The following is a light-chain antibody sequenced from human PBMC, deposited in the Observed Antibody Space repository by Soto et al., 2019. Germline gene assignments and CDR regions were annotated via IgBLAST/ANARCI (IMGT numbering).Light chain of an antibody. Sequence: DIQLTQSPSFLSASVGDRVTITCRASQGISNYLACYQQKPGKAPKLLIYTAATLQTGVPSRFSGSGSGTEFTLTISSLQPEDFATYYCQQLNTSPPWTFGQGTKVDIK. CDR2: TAA. CDR3: QQLNTSPPWT. J-gene: IGKJ1*01. CDR1: QGISNY. V-gene: IGKV1-9*01.